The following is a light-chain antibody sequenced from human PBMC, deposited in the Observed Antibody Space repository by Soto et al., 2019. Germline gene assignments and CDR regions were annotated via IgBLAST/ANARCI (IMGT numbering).Light chain of an antibody. V-gene: IGKV3-20*01. J-gene: IGKJ1*01. CDR2: GAS. CDR1: QTIRSNY. CDR3: QQYAGSPWT. Sequence: ETVLTQSPGTLSLSPGERATLSCRASQTIRSNYLAWYRQTPGQAPRLLIYGASNRATGIADRFSGSGSGTDFTLIISRLEPEDVALYYGQQYAGSPWTFGQGTKVEIK.